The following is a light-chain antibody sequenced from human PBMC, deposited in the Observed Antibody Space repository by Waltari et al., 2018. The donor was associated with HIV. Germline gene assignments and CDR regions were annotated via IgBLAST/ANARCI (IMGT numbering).Light chain of an antibody. CDR1: QGITNA. J-gene: IGKJ4*01. CDR3: QQFQTFPLT. V-gene: IGKV1-13*01. Sequence: AIQLTQSPSSLSASVGDRVTITCRPSQGITNAIACYHQRPGNPPKLLIYEASNLDSGVPSRFSGSGSGTDFTLTISSLQPEDFATYYCQQFQTFPLTFGGGTNIEIK. CDR2: EAS.